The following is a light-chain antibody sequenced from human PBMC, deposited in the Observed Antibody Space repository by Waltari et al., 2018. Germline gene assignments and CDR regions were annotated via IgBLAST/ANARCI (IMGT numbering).Light chain of an antibody. CDR3: HQSSSLPVT. CDR1: QSICNS. Sequence: EIVLTQSPDFPSVTPQEKVTISCRASQSICNSLHWYQQKPDQAPTLLIKDASQSIPGVPSKFSGSGSGTDFTLSINSLEAEDAATYYCHQSSSLPVTFGGGTKVEIK. J-gene: IGKJ4*01. CDR2: DAS. V-gene: IGKV6-21*02.